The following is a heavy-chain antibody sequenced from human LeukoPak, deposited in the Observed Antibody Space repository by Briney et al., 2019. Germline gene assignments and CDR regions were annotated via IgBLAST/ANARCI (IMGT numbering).Heavy chain of an antibody. Sequence: KASETLSLTCTVSGGPISSYYWSWIRQPPGKGLEWIGYIYYSGSTYYNPSLKSRVTISVDTSKNQFSLKLSSVTAADTAVYYCARFEAYCGGDCYSYWFDPWGQGTLVTVSS. CDR1: GGPISSYY. V-gene: IGHV4-59*08. J-gene: IGHJ5*02. CDR3: ARFEAYCGGDCYSYWFDP. D-gene: IGHD2-21*02. CDR2: IYYSGST.